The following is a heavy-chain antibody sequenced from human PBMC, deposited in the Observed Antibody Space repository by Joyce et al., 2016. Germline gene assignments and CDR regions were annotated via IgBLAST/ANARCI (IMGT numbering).Heavy chain of an antibody. CDR3: ARHVTDWFDP. V-gene: IGHV5-10-1*03. Sequence: EVQLVQSGAEVKKPGESLRISCKGSGYSFTSHWISWVRQMPGKGLEWMWRIDPRDSYTDYSPSFEGHVTISVDKTISAAYLQWSSLRASDTAIYYCARHVTDWFDPWGQGTLVTVSS. J-gene: IGHJ5*02. D-gene: IGHD3-10*02. CDR2: IDPRDSYT. CDR1: GYSFTSHW.